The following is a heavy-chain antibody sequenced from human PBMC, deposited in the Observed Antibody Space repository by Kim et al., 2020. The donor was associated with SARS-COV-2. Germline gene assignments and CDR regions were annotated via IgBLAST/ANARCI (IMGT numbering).Heavy chain of an antibody. CDR1: GGSISSGGYY. J-gene: IGHJ3*02. CDR3: ARSPLTIGGVVTAFDI. V-gene: IGHV4-31*03. D-gene: IGHD3-3*01. CDR2: IYYSGST. Sequence: SETLSLTCTVSGGSISSGGYYWSWLRQHPGQGLEWIGYIYYSGSTYYNPSLKSRVTISVDTSKNQFSLKLSSVTAADTAVYFCARSPLTIGGVVTAFDIWGQGTMVTVSS.